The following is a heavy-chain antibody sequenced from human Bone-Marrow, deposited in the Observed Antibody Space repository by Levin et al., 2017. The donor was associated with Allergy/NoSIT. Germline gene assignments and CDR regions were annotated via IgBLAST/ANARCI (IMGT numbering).Heavy chain of an antibody. Sequence: GGSLRLSCATSGFTFGDYALSWVRQAPGKGLEWVAFIRSKASGGTTEYAASVRGRFTISRDDSKSIAYLQMNSLKTEDTAVYYCTRDRLTEEWQLYGSSYSYYSMDVWGKGTTVTVSS. J-gene: IGHJ6*03. CDR2: IRSKASGGTT. CDR1: GFTFGDYA. CDR3: TRDRLTEEWQLYGSSYSYYSMDV. V-gene: IGHV3-49*04. D-gene: IGHD3-3*01.